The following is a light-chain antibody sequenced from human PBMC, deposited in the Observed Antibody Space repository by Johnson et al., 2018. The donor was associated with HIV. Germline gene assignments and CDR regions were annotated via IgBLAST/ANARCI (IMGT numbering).Light chain of an antibody. CDR1: SSNIGNNY. CDR2: ENN. CDR3: GTWDSSLSAGGV. J-gene: IGLJ1*01. V-gene: IGLV1-51*02. Sequence: QSVLTQPPSVSAAPGQKVTISCSGSSSNIGNNYVSWYQQLPGTAPKLLIYENNKRPSGIPDRFSGSKSGTLATLGITGLQTGDEADYYCGTWDSSLSAGGVFGTGTQVTVL.